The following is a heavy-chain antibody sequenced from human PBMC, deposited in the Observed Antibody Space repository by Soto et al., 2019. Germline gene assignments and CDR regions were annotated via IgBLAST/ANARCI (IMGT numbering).Heavy chain of an antibody. V-gene: IGHV3-7*03. D-gene: IGHD3-3*01. CDR2: IRQDGSEK. J-gene: IGHJ4*02. CDR1: GFTFDNYY. CDR3: ARDQETYYDFWGGYPPLEY. Sequence: PGGSLRLSCEASGFTFDNYYMSWVRQAPGKGLEWVANIRQDGSEKYYVDSVKGRFTIARDNAKNSLSLEMNSLRAEDTAVYYCARDQETYYDFWGGYPPLEYWGQGTLVTVSS.